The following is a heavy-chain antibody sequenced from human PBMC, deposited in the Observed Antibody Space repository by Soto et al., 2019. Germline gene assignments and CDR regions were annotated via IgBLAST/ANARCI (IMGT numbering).Heavy chain of an antibody. Sequence: PSETLSLTCAVYGGSFSGYYWSWIRQPPGKGLEWIGEINHSGSTNYNPSLKSRVTISVDTSKNQFSLKLSSVTAADTAVYYCARSYRDAFAIRGQGTMVTVSS. CDR2: INHSGST. CDR3: ARSYRDAFAI. CDR1: GGSFSGYY. V-gene: IGHV4-34*01. J-gene: IGHJ3*02.